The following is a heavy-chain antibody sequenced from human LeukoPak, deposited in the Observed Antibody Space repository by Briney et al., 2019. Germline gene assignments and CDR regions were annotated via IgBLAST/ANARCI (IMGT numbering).Heavy chain of an antibody. Sequence: PSETLSLTCTVSGGSISSYYWSWIRQPPGKGLEWIGYIYYSGSTNYNPSLKSRVTISVDTSKSQFSLKLSSVTAADTAVYYCARDGEVGAVDYWGQGTLVTVSS. CDR1: GGSISSYY. V-gene: IGHV4-59*01. CDR2: IYYSGST. CDR3: ARDGEVGAVDY. D-gene: IGHD1-26*01. J-gene: IGHJ4*02.